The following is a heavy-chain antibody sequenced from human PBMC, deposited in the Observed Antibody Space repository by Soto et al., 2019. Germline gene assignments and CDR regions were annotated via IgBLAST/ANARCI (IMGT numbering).Heavy chain of an antibody. CDR3: ARDRTDYDYVWGSYRLRPHFDY. CDR2: ISSSSSTI. V-gene: IGHV3-48*02. Sequence: GGSLRLSCAASGFTFSSYSMNWVRQAPGKGLEWVSYISSSSSTIYYADSVKGRFTISRDNAKNSLYLQMNSLRDEDTAVYYCARDRTDYDYVWGSYRLRPHFDYWGQGTLVTVSS. CDR1: GFTFSSYS. J-gene: IGHJ4*02. D-gene: IGHD3-16*01.